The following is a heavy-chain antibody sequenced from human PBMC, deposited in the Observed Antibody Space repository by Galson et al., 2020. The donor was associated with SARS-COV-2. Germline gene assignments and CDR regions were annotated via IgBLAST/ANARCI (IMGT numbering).Heavy chain of an antibody. CDR3: ARVRGWYPRYFDL. CDR1: GGSISNYY. D-gene: IGHD6-19*01. Sequence: ASETLSLTCSVSGGSISNYYWSWVRQPAGKGVEWIGRIYTTGSTDYNPSLKNRVTMSVDTSTNQISLRLNSVTAADTALYYCARVRGWYPRYFDLWGRGTLVTVSS. V-gene: IGHV4-4*07. CDR2: IYTTGST. J-gene: IGHJ2*01.